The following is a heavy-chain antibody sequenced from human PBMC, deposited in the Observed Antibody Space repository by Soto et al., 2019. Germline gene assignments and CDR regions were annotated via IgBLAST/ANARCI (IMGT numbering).Heavy chain of an antibody. Sequence: QPGGSLRLSCAASGFTFSSYGMHWVRQAPGKGLEWVAVIWYDGSNKYYADSVKGRFTISRDNSKNTLYLQMNSLSAEDTAVYDCASPPTPLCIAAERRGMDGWGQGTTGTVCS. D-gene: IGHD6-13*01. CDR1: GFTFSSYG. J-gene: IGHJ6*02. V-gene: IGHV3-33*01. CDR3: ASPPTPLCIAAERRGMDG. CDR2: IWYDGSNK.